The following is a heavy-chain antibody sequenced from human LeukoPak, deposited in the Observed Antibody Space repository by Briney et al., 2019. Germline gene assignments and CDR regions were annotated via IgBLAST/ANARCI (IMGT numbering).Heavy chain of an antibody. CDR1: GGSISSGGYY. J-gene: IGHJ4*02. CDR3: ARDSGSRGWLIDY. CDR2: IYYSGST. V-gene: IGHV4-31*03. Sequence: SQTLSLTCTVSGGSISSGGYYWSWIRQHPGKGLEWIGYIYYSGSTYYNPSLKSRVTISVDTSKNQFSLKLTSVTAADTAVYYCARDSGSRGWLIDYWGQGTLVTVSS. D-gene: IGHD6-19*01.